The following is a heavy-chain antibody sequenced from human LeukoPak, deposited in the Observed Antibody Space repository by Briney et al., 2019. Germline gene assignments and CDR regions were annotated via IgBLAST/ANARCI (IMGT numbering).Heavy chain of an antibody. Sequence: ASVKVSCKASGYTFTSYYMHWVRQAPGQGLEWMGIINPSGGSTSYAQKFQGRVTMTRDTSTSTVYMELSSLKSEGTAVHYCARDAAAGKFGTEYYFDYWGQGTLVTVSS. D-gene: IGHD6-13*01. CDR3: ARDAAAGKFGTEYYFDY. J-gene: IGHJ4*02. V-gene: IGHV1-46*01. CDR1: GYTFTSYY. CDR2: INPSGGST.